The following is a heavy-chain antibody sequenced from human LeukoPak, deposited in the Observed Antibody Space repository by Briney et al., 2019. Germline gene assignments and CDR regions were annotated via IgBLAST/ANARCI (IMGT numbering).Heavy chain of an antibody. CDR3: ARDTGDSYYYYYGMDV. Sequence: SETLSLTCSVSGGSISSSSYYWGWIRQPPGKGLEWIGSIYYSGSTYYNPSLKSRVTISVDTSKNQFSLKLSSVTAADTAVYYCARDTGDSYYYYYGMDVWGQGTTVTVSS. CDR2: IYYSGST. D-gene: IGHD1-26*01. J-gene: IGHJ6*02. V-gene: IGHV4-39*07. CDR1: GGSISSSSYY.